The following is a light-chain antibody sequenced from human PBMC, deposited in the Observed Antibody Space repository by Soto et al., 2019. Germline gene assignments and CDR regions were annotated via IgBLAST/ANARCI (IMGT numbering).Light chain of an antibody. CDR1: QSVSSK. CDR2: GAS. V-gene: IGKV3-15*01. Sequence: EIVMTQSPATLSVSPGEGATLSCRASQSVSSKLAWYQQKPGQAPRLLIYGASTRATGIPARFSGSGSGTDFTLTISSLEPEDFATYYCQQAYSFPITFGQGTRLEIK. J-gene: IGKJ5*01. CDR3: QQAYSFPIT.